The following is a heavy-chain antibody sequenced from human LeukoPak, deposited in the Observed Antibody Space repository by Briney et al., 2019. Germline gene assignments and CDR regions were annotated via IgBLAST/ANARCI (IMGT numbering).Heavy chain of an antibody. CDR2: ISGGGRSE. D-gene: IGHD3/OR15-3a*01. Sequence: PGGSLRLSCAASGFTFRDYDMSWVRQAPGKGLEWVSVISGGGRSEYYADSVKGRFTISRDNSKNTLYLEMNSLRAEDTAVYYCAKDSPAGLSIYYFDYWGQGILVTVSS. CDR3: AKDSPAGLSIYYFDY. J-gene: IGHJ4*02. V-gene: IGHV3-23*01. CDR1: GFTFRDYD.